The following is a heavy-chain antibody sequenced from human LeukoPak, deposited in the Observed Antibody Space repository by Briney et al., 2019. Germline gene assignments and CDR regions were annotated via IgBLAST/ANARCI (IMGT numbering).Heavy chain of an antibody. CDR2: ITNDGDDT. CDR3: VKGVGPRAPNGRVFEY. Sequence: PGGSLRLSCAASGFTFSNYAMTWVRQAPGKGLDWVSIITNDGDDTKYADSVRGRFTISRDNSKNTLFLQMNTLRVDDTAVYYCVKGVGPRAPNGRVFEYWGQGALVTVSS. CDR1: GFTFSNYA. D-gene: IGHD1-26*01. V-gene: IGHV3-23*01. J-gene: IGHJ4*02.